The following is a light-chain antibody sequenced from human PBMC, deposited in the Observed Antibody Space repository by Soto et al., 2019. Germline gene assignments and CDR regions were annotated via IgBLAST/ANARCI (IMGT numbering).Light chain of an antibody. CDR2: EVS. J-gene: IGLJ3*02. CDR3: SSFTTSSTWV. Sequence: QSALTQPASVSGSPGQSITISCTGTSSDVGAYKYVSWYQQHPGKAPKPMIYEVSNRPSGVSNRFSGSKSGNTASLTISGLRAEDEADYYCSSFTTSSTWVFGGGTKLTVL. CDR1: SSDVGAYKY. V-gene: IGLV2-14*01.